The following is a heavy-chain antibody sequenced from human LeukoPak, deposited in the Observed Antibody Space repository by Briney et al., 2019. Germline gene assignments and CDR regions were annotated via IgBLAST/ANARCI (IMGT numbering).Heavy chain of an antibody. CDR1: GFTFSSYG. J-gene: IGHJ4*02. CDR2: ISGSGGST. V-gene: IGHV3-23*01. D-gene: IGHD3-10*01. CDR3: AKSLGPSVTMVRGVPYFDY. Sequence: GGSLRLSCAASGFTFSSYGMSWVRQAPGKGLEWVSAISGSGGSTYYADSVKGRFTISRDNSKNTLCLQMNSLRAEDTAVYSCAKSLGPSVTMVRGVPYFDYWGQGTLVTVSS.